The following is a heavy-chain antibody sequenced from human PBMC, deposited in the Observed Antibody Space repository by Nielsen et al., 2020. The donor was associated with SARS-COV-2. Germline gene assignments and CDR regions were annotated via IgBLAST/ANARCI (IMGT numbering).Heavy chain of an antibody. D-gene: IGHD3-3*01. Sequence: GESLKISCAASGFSFRNFGMYWVRQAPGQGLVWVSRINPSGSGTAYADSVKGRFAVSRDNAENTVVLQIHSLRVEDTAVYYCAGGADFWSGTQKYYMDVWGKGTTVTVSS. CDR3: AGGADFWSGTQKYYMDV. CDR1: GFSFRNFG. J-gene: IGHJ6*03. V-gene: IGHV3-74*01. CDR2: INPSGSGT.